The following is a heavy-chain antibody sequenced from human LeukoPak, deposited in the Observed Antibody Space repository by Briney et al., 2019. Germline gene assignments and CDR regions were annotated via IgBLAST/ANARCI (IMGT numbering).Heavy chain of an antibody. J-gene: IGHJ4*02. V-gene: IGHV1-8*01. Sequence: ASVKVSCKASGYTFTSYDINWVRQATGQGLEWMGWMNPNSGNTGYAQKFQGRVTMTRDTSTSTVYMELSSLRSEDTAVYYCARDQVGIQLSAGFDYWGQGTRVTVSS. CDR3: ARDQVGIQLSAGFDY. D-gene: IGHD5-18*01. CDR1: GYTFTSYD. CDR2: MNPNSGNT.